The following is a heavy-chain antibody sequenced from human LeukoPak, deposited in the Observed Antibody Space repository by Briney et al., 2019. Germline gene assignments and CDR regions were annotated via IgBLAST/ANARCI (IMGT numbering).Heavy chain of an antibody. D-gene: IGHD6-13*01. Sequence: GGSLRLSCAASGFTFGSYSMNWVRQAPGKGLEWVSYISSSSSTIYYADSVKGRFTISRDNAKNSLYLQMNSLRAEDTAVYYCARGIAAAVNDAFDIWGQGTMVTVSS. V-gene: IGHV3-48*01. CDR3: ARGIAAAVNDAFDI. CDR1: GFTFGSYS. CDR2: ISSSSSTI. J-gene: IGHJ3*02.